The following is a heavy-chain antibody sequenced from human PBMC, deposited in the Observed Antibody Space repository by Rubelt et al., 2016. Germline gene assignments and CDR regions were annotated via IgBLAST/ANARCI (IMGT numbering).Heavy chain of an antibody. CDR2: ISTSSSHI. V-gene: IGHV3-21*01. Sequence: EVQLVESGGGLVKPGGSLRLSCAASGFTFSSYSMNWVRQAPGKGLEWVSSISTSSSHIYYADPLKGRITISRDNAKNTLYLQMNSLRAEDTAVYYCAREIAGGVDPNYYYYYMDVWGKGTTVTVSS. J-gene: IGHJ6*03. CDR1: GFTFSSYS. CDR3: AREIAGGVDPNYYYYYMDV. D-gene: IGHD3-16*01.